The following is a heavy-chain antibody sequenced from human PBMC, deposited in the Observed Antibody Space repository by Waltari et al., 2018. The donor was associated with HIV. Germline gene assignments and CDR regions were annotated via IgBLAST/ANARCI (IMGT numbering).Heavy chain of an antibody. Sequence: EVQLVESGGGLVQSGGSLRLSCAASGFTFRSYWQPWVRQAPGKGLLWVSCISSDGRTTNYADSVKGRLTISRDNAKNTLYLQMNSLRVDDTAVYYCARENTMTYYDALDIWGQGTMVTVSS. CDR3: ARENTMTYYDALDI. CDR2: ISSDGRTT. V-gene: IGHV3-74*01. CDR1: GFTFRSYW. J-gene: IGHJ3*02. D-gene: IGHD4-17*01.